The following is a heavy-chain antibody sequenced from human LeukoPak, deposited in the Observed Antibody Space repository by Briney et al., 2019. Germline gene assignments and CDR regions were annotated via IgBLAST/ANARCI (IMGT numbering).Heavy chain of an antibody. Sequence: GGSLRLSCAASGFTFSSFAMSWVRQAPGKGLEWVSAISGSGDNTYYADSVKGRFTISRDNSKNTLYLQMNNLRAEDTAVYYCAKDPYGSGSYSWFDPWGQGTLVTVSS. J-gene: IGHJ5*02. CDR3: AKDPYGSGSYSWFDP. CDR2: ISGSGDNT. V-gene: IGHV3-23*01. CDR1: GFTFSSFA. D-gene: IGHD3-10*01.